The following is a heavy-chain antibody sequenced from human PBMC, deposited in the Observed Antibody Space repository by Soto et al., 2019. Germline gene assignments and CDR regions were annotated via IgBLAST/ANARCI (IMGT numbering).Heavy chain of an antibody. CDR1: GFTFSSYG. Sequence: GSLRLSCAASGFTFSSYGMHWVRQAPGKGLEWIGSIYYSGSIHYNPSLESRVTMSVDMSKNQFSLNLSSVTAADTAVYYCASYDSSGYYYIFEYWGQGTLVTLSS. D-gene: IGHD3-22*01. J-gene: IGHJ4*02. CDR3: ASYDSSGYYYIFEY. V-gene: IGHV4-39*07. CDR2: IYYSGSI.